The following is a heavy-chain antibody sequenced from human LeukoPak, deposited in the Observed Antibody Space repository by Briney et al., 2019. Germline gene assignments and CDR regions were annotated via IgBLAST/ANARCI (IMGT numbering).Heavy chain of an antibody. V-gene: IGHV3-30-3*02. CDR3: AKEEWLGKMNYFDY. Sequence: PGGSLRLSCAASGFTFSSYAMHWVRQAPGKGLEWVAVISYDGSNKYYEDSVKGRFTISRDNSKNTLYLQMNSLRAEDTAVYFCAKEEWLGKMNYFDYWGQGTLVTVSS. J-gene: IGHJ4*02. CDR2: ISYDGSNK. D-gene: IGHD3-3*01. CDR1: GFTFSSYA.